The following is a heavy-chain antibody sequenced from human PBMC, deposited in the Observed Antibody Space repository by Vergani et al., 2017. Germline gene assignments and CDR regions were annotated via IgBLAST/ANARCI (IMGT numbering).Heavy chain of an antibody. Sequence: QVQLVQSGAEVKKPGSSVKVSCKASGGTFSSYTISWVRQATGQGLEWMGRIIPILGIENYAQKFQGRVTITPDKSTSTAYMELSSLRSEDTAVYYCARLRYQRGGLDYWGQGTLVTVSS. CDR1: GGTFSSYT. V-gene: IGHV1-69*02. D-gene: IGHD2-2*01. CDR3: ARLRYQRGGLDY. J-gene: IGHJ4*02. CDR2: IIPILGIE.